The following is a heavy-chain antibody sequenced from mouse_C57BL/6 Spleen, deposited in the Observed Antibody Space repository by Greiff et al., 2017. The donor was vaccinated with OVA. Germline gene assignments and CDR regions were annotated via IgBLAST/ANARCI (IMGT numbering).Heavy chain of an antibody. CDR3: TRDDGYHWYFDV. V-gene: IGHV1-15*01. CDR2: IDPETGCT. D-gene: IGHD2-3*01. CDR1: GYTFTDYE. J-gene: IGHJ1*03. Sequence: VQLQQSGAELVRPGASVTLSCKASGYTFTDYEMHWVKQTPVHGLEWIGAIDPETGCTAYNQKFKGKAILTADKSSSTAYMELRSLTSEDSAVYYCTRDDGYHWYFDVWGTGTTVTVSS.